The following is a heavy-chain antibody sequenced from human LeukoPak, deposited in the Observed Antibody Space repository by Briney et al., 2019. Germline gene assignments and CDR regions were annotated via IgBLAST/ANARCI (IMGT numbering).Heavy chain of an antibody. CDR3: AKDSPYIPRLRLLEWLSRTYYFDY. V-gene: IGHV3-23*01. Sequence: GGSLRLSCAASGFTFSSYAMSWVRQAPGKGLEWVSAISGSGGSTYYADSVKGRFTISRDNSKNTLYLQMNSLRAEDTAVYYCAKDSPYIPRLRLLEWLSRTYYFDYWGQGTLVTVSS. CDR1: GFTFSSYA. D-gene: IGHD3-3*01. CDR2: ISGSGGST. J-gene: IGHJ4*02.